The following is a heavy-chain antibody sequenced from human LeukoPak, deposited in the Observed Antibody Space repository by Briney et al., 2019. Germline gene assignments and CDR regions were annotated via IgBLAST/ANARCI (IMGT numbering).Heavy chain of an antibody. J-gene: IGHJ5*02. V-gene: IGHV3-74*01. Sequence: GGSLRLSCAASGFTFSNYCMHWVRQDPGKGLVWVSFINRDGRTTKYTDSVKGRFTISRYNTKNSLYLQMHSLRAEDTAVYYCARHRPNWIDPWGEETLVTVSS. CDR1: GFTFSNYC. CDR3: ARHRPNWIDP. D-gene: IGHD1-14*01. CDR2: INRDGRTT.